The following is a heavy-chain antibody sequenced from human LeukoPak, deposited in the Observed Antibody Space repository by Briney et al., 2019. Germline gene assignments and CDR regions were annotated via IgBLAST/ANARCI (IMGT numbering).Heavy chain of an antibody. J-gene: IGHJ4*02. CDR2: ISSSSYI. Sequence: PGGSLRLSCAASGFTFSSYSMNWVRQAPGKGLEWVSSISSSSYIYYADSVKGRFTISRDNAKNSLYLQMNSLRAEDTAVYYCARDIPDYYDSSGYLDWGQGTLVTVSS. D-gene: IGHD3-22*01. CDR1: GFTFSSYS. V-gene: IGHV3-21*01. CDR3: ARDIPDYYDSSGYLD.